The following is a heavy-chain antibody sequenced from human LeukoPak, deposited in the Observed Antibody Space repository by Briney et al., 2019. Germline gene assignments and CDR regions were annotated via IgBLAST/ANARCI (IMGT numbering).Heavy chain of an antibody. V-gene: IGHV3-9*01. CDR1: GFTFDDYS. D-gene: IGHD2-8*01. CDR2: ISWDSGSI. J-gene: IGHJ4*02. Sequence: GGSLRLSCAASGFTFDDYSMHWVRKAPGKGLEWVSGISWDSGSIGYADSVKGRFTISRDNSKNTLYLQMNSLRAEDTAVYYCAKSPIGYCTNGVCQSFDYWGQGTLVTVSS. CDR3: AKSPIGYCTNGVCQSFDY.